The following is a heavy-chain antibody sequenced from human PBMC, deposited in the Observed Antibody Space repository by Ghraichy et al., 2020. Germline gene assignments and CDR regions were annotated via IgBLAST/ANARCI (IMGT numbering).Heavy chain of an antibody. CDR1: GFTVSSNY. CDR3: AREFSLASYYYGMDV. CDR2: IYSGGST. D-gene: IGHD3-3*02. J-gene: IGHJ6*02. Sequence: GGSLRLSCAASGFTVSSNYMSWVRQAPGKGLEWVSVIYSGGSTYYADSVKGRFTISRHDSKNTRYLQMNSLRAEDTAVYYCAREFSLASYYYGMDVWGQGTTVTVSS. V-gene: IGHV3-53*04.